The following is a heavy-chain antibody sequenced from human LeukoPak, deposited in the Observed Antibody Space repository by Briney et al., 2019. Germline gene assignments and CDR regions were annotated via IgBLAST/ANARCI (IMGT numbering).Heavy chain of an antibody. CDR3: ARSKVPYSSSWDFYY. Sequence: GGSLRLSCAASGFIFSSYDMQWVRQAPGGGLEYVSAISGNGGSTYYANSVKGRFTISRDNSKNTLYLQMGSLRAEDMAVYYCARSKVPYSSSWDFYYWGQGNLVPPSS. J-gene: IGHJ4*02. D-gene: IGHD6-13*01. V-gene: IGHV3-64*01. CDR1: GFIFSSYD. CDR2: ISGNGGST.